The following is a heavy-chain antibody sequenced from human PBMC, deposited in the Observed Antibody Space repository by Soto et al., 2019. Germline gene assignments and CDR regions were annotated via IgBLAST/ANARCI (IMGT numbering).Heavy chain of an antibody. CDR3: ARDQTTGDWFDA. J-gene: IGHJ5*02. CDR1: GFDFSNYW. Sequence: EVQLVQSGGGLVQPGGSLRLSCGASGFDFSNYWIHWIRQDPGKGLVWVSRINGDGSDIKYADSVKGRFTISRDNAKNTVYLQMNSLRVEDTAVYYCARDQTTGDWFDAWGQGTLVTVSS. CDR2: INGDGSDI. D-gene: IGHD4-17*01. V-gene: IGHV3-74*03.